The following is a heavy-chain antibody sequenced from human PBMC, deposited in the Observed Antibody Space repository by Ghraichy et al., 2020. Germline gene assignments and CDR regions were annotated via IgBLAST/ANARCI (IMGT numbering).Heavy chain of an antibody. Sequence: ESLNISCAASGFTFSNAWMSWVRQAPGKGLEWVGRIKSKTDGGTTDYAAPVKGRFTISRDDSKNTLYLQMNSLKTEDTAVYYCTTDPSIAAAGIDYWGQGTLVTVSS. CDR2: IKSKTDGGTT. J-gene: IGHJ4*02. D-gene: IGHD6-13*01. CDR3: TTDPSIAAAGIDY. V-gene: IGHV3-15*01. CDR1: GFTFSNAW.